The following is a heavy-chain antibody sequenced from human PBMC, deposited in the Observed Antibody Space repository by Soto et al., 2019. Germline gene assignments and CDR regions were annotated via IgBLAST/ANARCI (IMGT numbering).Heavy chain of an antibody. V-gene: IGHV1-18*01. CDR3: ARDDKNWFDP. CDR1: GYTFSTYV. J-gene: IGHJ5*02. Sequence: QVQLVQSGTEVKKPGASVKVSCKASGYTFSTYVISWLRQAPGQGPEWMGWVNGYNGYTKYAEKFQGRVTMTTATSTSTAYMELWSLRSDDTAVYYCARDDKNWFDPRGQGTLVSVSS. CDR2: VNGYNGYT.